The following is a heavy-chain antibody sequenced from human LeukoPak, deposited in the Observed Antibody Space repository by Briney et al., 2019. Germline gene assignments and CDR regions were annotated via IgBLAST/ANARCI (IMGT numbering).Heavy chain of an antibody. V-gene: IGHV4-59*01. J-gene: IGHJ4*02. Sequence: SETLSLTCTVSGGSIISYYWSWIRQPPGKGLEWIGFVYYSGRTNYNSSLKSRVSISADTSKNQFYLRLSSVTAADTAVYYCAKMEGLAFDYWGQGTLVTVSS. CDR3: AKMEGLAFDY. CDR1: GGSIISYY. D-gene: IGHD2-8*01. CDR2: VYYSGRT.